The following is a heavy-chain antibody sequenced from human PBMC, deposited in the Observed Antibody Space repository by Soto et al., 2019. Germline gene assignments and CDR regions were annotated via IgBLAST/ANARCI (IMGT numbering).Heavy chain of an antibody. Sequence: ASETLSLTCTVSGGSISSSSYYWGWIRQPPGKGLEWIGSIYYSGSTYYNPSLKSRVTISVDTSKNQFSLKLSSVTAADTAVYYCASLFYDSSGYYYFDYWGQGTLVTVSS. CDR1: GGSISSSSYY. D-gene: IGHD3-22*01. J-gene: IGHJ4*02. CDR3: ASLFYDSSGYYYFDY. V-gene: IGHV4-39*01. CDR2: IYYSGST.